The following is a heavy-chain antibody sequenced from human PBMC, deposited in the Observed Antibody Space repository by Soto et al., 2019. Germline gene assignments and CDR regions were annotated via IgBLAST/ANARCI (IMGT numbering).Heavy chain of an antibody. CDR2: INHSGST. Sequence: SETLSLTCAVYGGSFSGYYWSWIRQPPGKGLEWIGEINHSGSTNYNPSLKSRVTISVDTSKNQFSLKLTSVTAADTALYYCARSTPGGSGIFYKRGNWFDPWGQGSLVTVSS. CDR3: ARSTPGGSGIFYKRGNWFDP. D-gene: IGHD3-10*01. V-gene: IGHV4-34*01. CDR1: GGSFSGYY. J-gene: IGHJ5*02.